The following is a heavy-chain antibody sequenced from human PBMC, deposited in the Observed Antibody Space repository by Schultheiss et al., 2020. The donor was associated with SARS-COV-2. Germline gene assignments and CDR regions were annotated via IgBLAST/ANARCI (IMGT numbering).Heavy chain of an antibody. D-gene: IGHD1-26*01. CDR3: VRGRGGA. V-gene: IGHV3-21*04. J-gene: IGHJ5*02. CDR2: ISSSSSYI. CDR1: GFTFSSYS. Sequence: GESLKISCAASGFTFSSYSMNWVRQAPGKGLEWVSSISSSSSYIYYADSVKGRSTISRDNPKNTLHLQINNLRDEDTARYYCVRGRGGAWGQGTLVTVSS.